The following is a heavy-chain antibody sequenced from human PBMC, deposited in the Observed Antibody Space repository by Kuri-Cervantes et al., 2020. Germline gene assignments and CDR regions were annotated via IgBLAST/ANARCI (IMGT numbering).Heavy chain of an antibody. V-gene: IGHV3-74*01. Sequence: GGSLRLSCAASGFTFNSNWMHWVRQAPGKGLVWVSNINNDGSRTSYADSVKGRFTISRDNAKNSLYLQMNSLRAEDTAVFYCTRDLGYWGQGTLVTVSS. J-gene: IGHJ4*02. CDR2: INNDGSRT. D-gene: IGHD7-27*01. CDR3: TRDLGY. CDR1: GFTFNSNW.